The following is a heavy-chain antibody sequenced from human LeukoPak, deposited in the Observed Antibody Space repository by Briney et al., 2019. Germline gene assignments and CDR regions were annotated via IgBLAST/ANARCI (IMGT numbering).Heavy chain of an antibody. J-gene: IGHJ5*02. CDR2: IIPIFGAA. CDR1: GGTFSSYA. D-gene: IGHD2-2*01. Sequence: GASVKVSCKASGGTFSSYAMSWVRQAPGQGLEWMGVIIPIFGAANYAQKFQGRVTITADDSTSTAYMELRSLRSEDTAVYYCAEVPAALSNWFDPWGQGTLVTVSS. V-gene: IGHV1-69*13. CDR3: AEVPAALSNWFDP.